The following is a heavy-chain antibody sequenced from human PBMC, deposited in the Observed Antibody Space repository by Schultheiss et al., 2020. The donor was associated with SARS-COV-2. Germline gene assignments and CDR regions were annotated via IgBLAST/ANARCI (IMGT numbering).Heavy chain of an antibody. Sequence: GGSLRLSCAASGFTVSSNYMSWVRQAPGKGLEWVSAISGSGGSTYYADSVKGRFTISRDNSKNTLYLQMNSLRAEDTAVYYCARSTYSYGPYYYYYYYMDVWGKGTTVTVSS. CDR1: GFTVSSNY. V-gene: IGHV3-23*01. D-gene: IGHD5-18*01. CDR2: ISGSGGST. J-gene: IGHJ6*03. CDR3: ARSTYSYGPYYYYYYYMDV.